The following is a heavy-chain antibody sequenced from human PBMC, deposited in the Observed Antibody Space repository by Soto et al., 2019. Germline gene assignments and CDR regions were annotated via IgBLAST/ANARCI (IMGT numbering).Heavy chain of an antibody. V-gene: IGHV1-69*01. CDR3: ARSQGSSTSLEIYYYYYYGMDV. D-gene: IGHD2-2*01. CDR1: GCTFSSYA. J-gene: IGHJ6*02. CDR2: IIPISGTA. Sequence: QVQLVQSGAEVKKPGSSVKVYCKASGCTFSSYAISWVRQSPGQGLEWMGGIIPISGTANYVQKFQGRVTITADESTSTAYMELSSLRSEDTAVYYCARSQGSSTSLEIYYYYYYGMDVWGQGTTVTVSS.